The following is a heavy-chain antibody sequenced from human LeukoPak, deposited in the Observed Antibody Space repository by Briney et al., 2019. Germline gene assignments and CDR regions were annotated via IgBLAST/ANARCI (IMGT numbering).Heavy chain of an antibody. CDR1: GYSISSGYY. CDR3: ARLGSGYPFWFDP. J-gene: IGHJ5*02. CDR2: IYHSGRN. D-gene: IGHD5-12*01. V-gene: IGHV4-38-2*01. Sequence: PSEALSLTCAVSGYSISSGYYWGWIRQPPGKGLEWIGSIYHSGRNYYNPALKSRVTISVDTSKNQFSPKLSSVTAADTAVYYCARLGSGYPFWFDPWGQGTLVTVSS.